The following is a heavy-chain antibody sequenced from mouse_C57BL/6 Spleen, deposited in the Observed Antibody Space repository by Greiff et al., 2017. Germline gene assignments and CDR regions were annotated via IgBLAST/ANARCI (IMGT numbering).Heavy chain of an antibody. CDR2: ISSGSSTI. J-gene: IGHJ4*01. D-gene: IGHD3-2*02. Sequence: EVHLVESGGGLVKPGGSLKLSCAASGFTFSDYGMHWVRQAPEKGLEWVAYISSGSSTIYYADTVKGRFTITRDNAKNTLFLQMTSLRSEDTAMYYCAKTAQATGAMDYWGQGASVTV. CDR3: AKTAQATGAMDY. CDR1: GFTFSDYG. V-gene: IGHV5-17*01.